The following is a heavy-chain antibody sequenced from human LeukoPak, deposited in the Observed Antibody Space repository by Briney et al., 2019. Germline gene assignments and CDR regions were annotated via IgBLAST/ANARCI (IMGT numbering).Heavy chain of an antibody. D-gene: IGHD3-22*01. CDR1: GGSFSGYY. J-gene: IGHJ4*02. Sequence: SETLSLTCAVYGGSFSGYYWSWIRQPPGKGLEWIGEINHSGSTNYNPSLKSRVTISVDTSKNQFSLKLSSVTAADTAVYYCARLRSGYPLDYWGQGTLVTVSS. CDR2: INHSGST. V-gene: IGHV4-34*01. CDR3: ARLRSGYPLDY.